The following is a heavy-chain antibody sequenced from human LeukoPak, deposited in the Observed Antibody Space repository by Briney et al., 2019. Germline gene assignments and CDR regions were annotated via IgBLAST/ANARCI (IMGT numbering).Heavy chain of an antibody. CDR2: INRNSGGT. CDR3: ARTGPYYDFWSGYHTPYYFDY. D-gene: IGHD3-3*01. V-gene: IGHV1-2*02. J-gene: IGHJ4*02. CDR1: GYTFTGYY. Sequence: GASVKVSCKASGYTFTGYYMHWVRQAPGQGLEWMGWINRNSGGTNYAQKFQGRVTMTRDTSISTAYMELSRLRSDDTAVYYCARTGPYYDFWSGYHTPYYFDYWGQGTLVTVSS.